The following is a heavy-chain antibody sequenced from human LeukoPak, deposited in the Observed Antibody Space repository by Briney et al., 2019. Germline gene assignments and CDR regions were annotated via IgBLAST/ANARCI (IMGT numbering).Heavy chain of an antibody. J-gene: IGHJ4*02. V-gene: IGHV1-18*01. CDR2: ISAYNGNT. CDR3: AREDDSSGYRTFPPDY. Sequence: ASVKVSCKASGYTFTSYGISWVRQAPGQGLEWMGWISAYNGNTNYAQKLQGRVTMTTDTSTSTAYMELRSLRSDDTAVYYCAREDDSSGYRTFPPDYWGQGTLVTVSS. CDR1: GYTFTSYG. D-gene: IGHD3-22*01.